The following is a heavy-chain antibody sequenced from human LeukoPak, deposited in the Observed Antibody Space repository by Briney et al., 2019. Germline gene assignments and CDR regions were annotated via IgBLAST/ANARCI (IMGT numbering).Heavy chain of an antibody. D-gene: IGHD1-26*01. CDR2: IYYSGST. V-gene: IGHV4-59*01. CDR3: ARGNVGATTFDY. J-gene: IGHJ4*02. CDR1: GGSISSYY. Sequence: PSETLSLTCTVSGGSISSYYWSWIRQPPGKGLEWIGYIYYSGSTNYNPSLKSRVTISVDTSKNQFSLKLSSVTAADTAVYYCARGNVGATTFDYWGQGTLVTVSS.